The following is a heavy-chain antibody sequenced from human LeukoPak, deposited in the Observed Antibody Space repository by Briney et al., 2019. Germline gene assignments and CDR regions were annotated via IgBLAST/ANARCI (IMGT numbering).Heavy chain of an antibody. D-gene: IGHD5-12*01. CDR1: GGSISSYY. V-gene: IGHV4-59*12. Sequence: PSETLSLTCTVSGGSISSYYWSWIRQPPGKGLEWIGYIYYSGSTNYNPSLKSRATMSVDTSKNQFSLKLSSVTAADTAVYYCARDLRGYDGLNWFDPWGQGTLVTVSS. CDR2: IYYSGST. J-gene: IGHJ5*02. CDR3: ARDLRGYDGLNWFDP.